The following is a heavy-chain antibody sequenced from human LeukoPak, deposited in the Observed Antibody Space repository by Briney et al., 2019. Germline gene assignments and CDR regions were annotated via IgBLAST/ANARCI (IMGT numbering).Heavy chain of an antibody. V-gene: IGHV1-58*01. CDR2: IVVGSGNT. J-gene: IGHJ4*02. D-gene: IGHD3-22*01. CDR1: GFTFTSSA. Sequence: GASVKVSCKASGFTFTSSAVQWVRQARGQRLEWIGWIVVGSGNTNYAQKFQERVTITRDMSTSTAYMELSSLRSEDTAVYYCARLAYYYDSSGYYYVGYFDYWGQGTLVTVSS. CDR3: ARLAYYYDSSGYYYVGYFDY.